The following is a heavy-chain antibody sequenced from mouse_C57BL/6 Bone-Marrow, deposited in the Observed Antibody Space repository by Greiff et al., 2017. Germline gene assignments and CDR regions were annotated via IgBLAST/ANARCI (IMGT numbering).Heavy chain of an antibody. CDR2: IYPGGGYT. Sequence: VQLQQSGAELVRPGTSVKMSCKASGYTFTNYWIGWAKQRPGHGLEWIGDIYPGGGYTNYNEKFKGKATLTADKSSSTAYMQFSSLTSEDSAIYYRARMGSYREHYAMDSWGQATSVTVSS. CDR1: GYTFTNYW. J-gene: IGHJ4*01. D-gene: IGHD2-14*01. CDR3: ARMGSYREHYAMDS. V-gene: IGHV1-63*01.